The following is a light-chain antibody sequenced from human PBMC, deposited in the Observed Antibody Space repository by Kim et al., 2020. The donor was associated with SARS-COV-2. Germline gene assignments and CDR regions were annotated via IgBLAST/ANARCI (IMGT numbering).Light chain of an antibody. CDR3: SSYAGSNNLV. CDR2: EVS. CDR1: RSDVVGSNY. J-gene: IGLJ2*01. V-gene: IGLV2-8*01. Sequence: VSCGGTRSDVVGSNYFSWYQQHPGKATNLMIYEVSKRPSGVPDRFSGSKSGNTASLTVSGLQAEDEADYYCSSYAGSNNLVFGGGTQLTVL.